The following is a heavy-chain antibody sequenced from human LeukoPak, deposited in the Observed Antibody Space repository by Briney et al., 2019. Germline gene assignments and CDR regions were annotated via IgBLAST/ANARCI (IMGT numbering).Heavy chain of an antibody. J-gene: IGHJ4*02. CDR2: MNPNSGNT. CDR3: ARAGGYCGRISCPYYFDY. Sequence: ASVKVSCKASGYTFTCYYMHWVRQAPGQGLEWMGWMNPNSGNTGYAQKFQGRVTMTRNTSISTAYMELSSLRSEDTAVYYCARAGGYCGRISCPYYFDYWGQGSLVAVSS. V-gene: IGHV1-8*02. CDR1: GYTFTCYY. D-gene: IGHD2-15*01.